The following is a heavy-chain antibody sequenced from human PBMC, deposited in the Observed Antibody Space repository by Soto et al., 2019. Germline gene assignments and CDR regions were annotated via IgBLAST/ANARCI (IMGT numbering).Heavy chain of an antibody. V-gene: IGHV3-30-3*01. Sequence: PGGSLRLSCAASGFAFNTYSMHGVRQAPGRGLEWVAVISYDGSNKFYADSVKGRFTISRDNSKNTLYLEMNSLRGEDTAVYYCAKVSPMGYFLDFWGQGTLVTVSS. CDR3: AKVSPMGYFLDF. CDR1: GFAFNTYS. J-gene: IGHJ4*02. CDR2: ISYDGSNK.